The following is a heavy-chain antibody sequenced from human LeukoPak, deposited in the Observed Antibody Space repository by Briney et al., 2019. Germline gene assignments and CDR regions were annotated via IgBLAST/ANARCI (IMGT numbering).Heavy chain of an antibody. J-gene: IGHJ4*02. D-gene: IGHD1-14*01. CDR1: AFTFSRYA. CDR2: ISGSGDST. Sequence: GGSLRLSCAASAFTFSRYAMSWVRQAQGKGLGWVSAISGSGDSTYYADSVKGRFTISRDNSKNTLYLQMNSLRAEDTAVYYCAFNHLFDYWGQGTLVTVSP. CDR3: AFNHLFDY. V-gene: IGHV3-23*01.